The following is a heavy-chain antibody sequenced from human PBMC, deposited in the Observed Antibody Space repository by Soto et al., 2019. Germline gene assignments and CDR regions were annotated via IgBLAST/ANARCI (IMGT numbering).Heavy chain of an antibody. Sequence: QVHLVQSGAEVKQPGASVRVSCKASGYTFTNYDITWVRQATGQGLEWMGWMNPDSENTGSPQKFQGRVTMTVNTSINTAYMELTSLRSEDTAVYYCTRAQFELGSYFGLDVWGQGTTVTVSS. V-gene: IGHV1-8*01. CDR1: GYTFTNYD. CDR3: TRAQFELGSYFGLDV. D-gene: IGHD1-7*01. CDR2: MNPDSENT. J-gene: IGHJ6*02.